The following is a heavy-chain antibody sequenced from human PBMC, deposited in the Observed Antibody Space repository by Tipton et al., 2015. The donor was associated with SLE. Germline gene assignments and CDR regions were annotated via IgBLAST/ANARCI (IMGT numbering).Heavy chain of an antibody. J-gene: IGHJ5*02. CDR3: ARGFLEMFDP. CDR2: IHYSGKT. CDR1: GGSIDYHY. V-gene: IGHV4-59*11. D-gene: IGHD3-3*01. Sequence: TLSLTCTVSGGSIDYHYWSWIRQTPGKGLEYIGFIHYSGKTDSHPSPKSRVTMSVDTSKNQFSLRLSSVTTADTAVYYCARGFLEMFDPWGPGTLVTVSS.